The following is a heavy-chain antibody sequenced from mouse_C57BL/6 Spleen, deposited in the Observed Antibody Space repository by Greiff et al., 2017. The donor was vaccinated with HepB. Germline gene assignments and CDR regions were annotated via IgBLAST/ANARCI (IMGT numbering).Heavy chain of an antibody. CDR2: ISDGGSYT. CDR3: AREGLGISWFAY. J-gene: IGHJ3*01. Sequence: EVQLVESGGGLVKPGGSLKLSCAASGFTFSSYAMSWVRQTPEKRLEWVATISDGGSYTYYPDNVKGRFTISRDNAKNNLYLQMSHLKSEDTAMYYCAREGLGISWFAYWGQGTLVTVSA. CDR1: GFTFSSYA. D-gene: IGHD3-1*01. V-gene: IGHV5-4*01.